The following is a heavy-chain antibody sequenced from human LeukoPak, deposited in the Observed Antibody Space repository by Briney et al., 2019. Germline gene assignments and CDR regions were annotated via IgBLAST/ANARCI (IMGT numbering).Heavy chain of an antibody. Sequence: GGSLRLSCAASGFTVSSNFMSWARQAPGKGLEWVSVIYSGGSTYYADSVKGRFTISRDNSKNTLYLQMNSLRAEDTAVYYCARVLDSSSWYYYYYMDVWGKGTTVTVSS. CDR1: GFTVSSNF. CDR3: ARVLDSSSWYYYYYMDV. CDR2: IYSGGST. V-gene: IGHV3-66*02. J-gene: IGHJ6*03. D-gene: IGHD6-13*01.